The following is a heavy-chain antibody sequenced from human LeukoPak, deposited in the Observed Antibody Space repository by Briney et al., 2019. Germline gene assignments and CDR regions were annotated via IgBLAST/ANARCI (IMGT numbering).Heavy chain of an antibody. V-gene: IGHV3-21*01. D-gene: IGHD6-6*01. J-gene: IGHJ4*02. Sequence: PGGSLRLSCAASGFTFGSYSMNWVRQAPGKGLEWVSSISSSSSYIYYADSVKGRFTISRDNAKNSLYLQMNSLRAEDTAVYFCARGGIAARPSDSWGQGTLVTVSS. CDR1: GFTFGSYS. CDR3: ARGGIAARPSDS. CDR2: ISSSSSYI.